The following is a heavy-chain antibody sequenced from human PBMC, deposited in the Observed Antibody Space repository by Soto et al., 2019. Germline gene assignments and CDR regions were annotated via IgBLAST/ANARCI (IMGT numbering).Heavy chain of an antibody. V-gene: IGHV1-69*13. J-gene: IGHJ3*02. Sequence: ASVKVSCKASGVTFSSYAISWVRQAPGQGLEWMGGIIPIFGTANYAQKFQGRVTITADESTSTAYMELSSLRSEDTAVYYCARTVAPPITMIAKGDAFDIWGQGTMVTVSS. CDR1: GVTFSSYA. CDR3: ARTVAPPITMIAKGDAFDI. D-gene: IGHD3-22*01. CDR2: IIPIFGTA.